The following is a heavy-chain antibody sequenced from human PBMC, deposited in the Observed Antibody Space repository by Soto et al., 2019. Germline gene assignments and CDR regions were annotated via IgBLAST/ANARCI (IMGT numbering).Heavy chain of an antibody. D-gene: IGHD3-10*01. CDR3: ARGRSFSYDSTPPPMFDP. Sequence: GGSLRLSCAGSGFTFSTFDIHWVRQAPGKGLEWVSGIGTLSDTFYAASVQGRLTISKQNAKNSVYLQMNNLIAGDTAFYYCARGRSFSYDSTPPPMFDPWGQGTLVTVSS. V-gene: IGHV3-13*01. CDR2: IGTLSDT. CDR1: GFTFSTFD. J-gene: IGHJ5*02.